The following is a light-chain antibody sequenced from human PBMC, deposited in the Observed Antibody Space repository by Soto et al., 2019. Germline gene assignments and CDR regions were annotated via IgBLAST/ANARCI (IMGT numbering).Light chain of an antibody. CDR1: NSDVGSYNL. V-gene: IGLV2-14*02. Sequence: QSVLTQPASVSGSPGQSITISCTGTNSDVGSYNLVSWYQQHPGKANKLVIYKGSERPSGVSNRFSGSKSGNTASLTISGLQAEDEADYYCSSYTSSSTLKVFGTGTKVTVL. J-gene: IGLJ1*01. CDR2: KGS. CDR3: SSYTSSSTLKV.